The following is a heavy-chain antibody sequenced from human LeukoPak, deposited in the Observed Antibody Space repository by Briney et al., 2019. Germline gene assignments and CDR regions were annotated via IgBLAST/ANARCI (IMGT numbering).Heavy chain of an antibody. D-gene: IGHD3-22*01. J-gene: IGHJ4*02. V-gene: IGHV3-23*01. CDR3: AKDTDYDSSGYYDY. CDR2: ISGSGGST. CDR1: GFTFSNNW. Sequence: QPGGSLRLSCAASGFTFSNNWMHWVRQAPGRGLEWVSAISGSGGSTYYADSVKGRFTISRDNSKNTLYLQMNSLRAEDTAVYYCAKDTDYDSSGYYDYWGQGTLVTVSS.